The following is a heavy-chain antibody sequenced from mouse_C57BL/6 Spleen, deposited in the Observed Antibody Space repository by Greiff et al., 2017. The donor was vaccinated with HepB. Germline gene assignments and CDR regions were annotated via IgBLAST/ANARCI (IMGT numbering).Heavy chain of an antibody. CDR1: GYSITSGYD. CDR2: ISYSGST. V-gene: IGHV3-1*01. Sequence: ESGPGMVKPSQSLSLTCTVTGYSITSGYDWHWIRHFPGNKLEWMGYISYSGSTNYNPSLKSRISITHDTSKNHFFLKLNSVTTEDTATYYCARGDWDEDAMDYWGQGTSVTVSS. D-gene: IGHD4-1*01. CDR3: ARGDWDEDAMDY. J-gene: IGHJ4*01.